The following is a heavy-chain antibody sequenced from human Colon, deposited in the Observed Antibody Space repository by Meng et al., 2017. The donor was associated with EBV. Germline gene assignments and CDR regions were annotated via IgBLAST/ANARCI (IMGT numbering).Heavy chain of an antibody. V-gene: IGHV4-4*03. D-gene: IGHD2-2*01. CDR2: IYRGGGT. Sequence: LKEPGSGRVGPPWPLPLTSPGSGGPGRTSDWWSWVRQPPGKGLEWIGEIYRGGGTNYNPSFKSRVTISVDTSNNHFSLKLSYVTAADTAVYYCARVRVIPAAVGFDYWGQGTLVTVSS. CDR1: GGPGRTSDW. J-gene: IGHJ4*02. CDR3: ARVRVIPAAVGFDY.